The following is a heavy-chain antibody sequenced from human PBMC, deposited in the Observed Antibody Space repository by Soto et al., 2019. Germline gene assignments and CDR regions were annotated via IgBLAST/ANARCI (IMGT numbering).Heavy chain of an antibody. D-gene: IGHD3-10*01. CDR3: ARDYGSGWSGDYSYGMDV. J-gene: IGHJ6*02. CDR1: GGTFSSYA. CDR2: IIPIFGTA. Sequence: SVKVSCKASGGTFSSYAISWVRQAPGQGLEWMGGIIPIFGTANYAQKFQGRVTITADKSTSTAYMELSSLRSEDTAVYYCARDYGSGWSGDYSYGMDVWGQGTTVTVSS. V-gene: IGHV1-69*06.